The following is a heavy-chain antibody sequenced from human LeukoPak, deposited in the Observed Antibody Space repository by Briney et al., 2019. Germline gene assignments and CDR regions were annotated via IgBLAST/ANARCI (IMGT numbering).Heavy chain of an antibody. D-gene: IGHD4-23*01. CDR2: IYYSGSGST. CDR3: ARRGGHGGSFDY. CDR1: GGSISSYY. V-gene: IGHV4-59*08. J-gene: IGHJ4*02. Sequence: SETLSLTFTVSGGSISSYYWSWIRQPPGKGLEWIGYIYYSGSGSTNYNPSLKSRVTISVDTSKNQFSLKLSSVTAADTAVYYCARRGGHGGSFDYWGQGTLVTVSS.